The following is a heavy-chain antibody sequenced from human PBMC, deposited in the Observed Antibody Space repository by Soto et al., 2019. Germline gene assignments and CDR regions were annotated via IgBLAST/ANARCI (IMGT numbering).Heavy chain of an antibody. D-gene: IGHD3-10*01. CDR3: AKGSVMVQRVYFDN. CDR2: ISGTGGST. V-gene: IGHV3-23*01. Sequence: EVQMLESGGDSVQPGGSLRLSCATSGFTFRSYAMSWVRQAPGKGLEWVSGISGTGGSTYYADSVKGRFTISRDNSKNTLYLQMNSVRAEDTALYYCAKGSVMVQRVYFDNWGQGARVTVSS. J-gene: IGHJ4*02. CDR1: GFTFRSYA.